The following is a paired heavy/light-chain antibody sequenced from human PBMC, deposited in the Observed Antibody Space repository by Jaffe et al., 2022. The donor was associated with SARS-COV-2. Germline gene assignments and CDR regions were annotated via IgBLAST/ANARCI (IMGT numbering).Heavy chain of an antibody. CDR2: IVGGGERT. J-gene: IGHJ4*02. V-gene: IGHV3-23*01. CDR1: GFTFSSFA. CDR3: ARVSSSGWFFDS. Sequence: EVQLLESGGGLVQPGGSLRLSCAASGFTFSSFARSWVRQAPGKGLEWVSAIVGGGERTFYADSVKGRFTISRDDSKNMLYLQMNSLRAEDTALYYCARVSSSGWFFDSWGQGTLVTVSS. D-gene: IGHD6-13*01.
Light chain of an antibody. CDR2: GAS. J-gene: IGKJ1*01. CDR1: QSVSSK. CDR3: QHFNNWPLT. Sequence: ETVMTQSPATLSVSPGERATLSCRASQSVSSKLAWYQQKPGQAPRLLIYGASTRAIGIPARFSGSGSGTDFTLTISSLQSEDFAVYYCQHFNNWPLTFGQGTKVEIK. V-gene: IGKV3-15*01.